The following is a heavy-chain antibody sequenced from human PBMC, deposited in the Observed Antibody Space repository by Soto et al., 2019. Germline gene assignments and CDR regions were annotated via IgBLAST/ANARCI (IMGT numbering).Heavy chain of an antibody. CDR2: IYPGDSDT. V-gene: IGHV5-51*01. J-gene: IGHJ6*02. D-gene: IGHD3-10*01. CDR1: GYSFTSYW. Sequence: GESLKISCKGSGYSFTSYWIGWVRQMPGKGLEWMGIIYPGDSDTRYSPSFQGQVTISADKSISTAYLQWSSLKASDTAVYYCARQGSGSYYLTGYYYYGMDVWGQGTTVTVYS. CDR3: ARQGSGSYYLTGYYYYGMDV.